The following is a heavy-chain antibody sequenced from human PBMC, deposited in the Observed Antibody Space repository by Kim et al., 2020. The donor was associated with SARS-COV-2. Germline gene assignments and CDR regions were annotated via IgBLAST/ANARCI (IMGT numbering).Heavy chain of an antibody. V-gene: IGHV4-34*01. Sequence: YTPSIKSRVTISVDTSKNQFSLKLSSVTAADTAVYYCARGGYSGRLGFDYWGQGTLVTVSS. D-gene: IGHD5-12*01. CDR3: ARGGYSGRLGFDY. J-gene: IGHJ4*02.